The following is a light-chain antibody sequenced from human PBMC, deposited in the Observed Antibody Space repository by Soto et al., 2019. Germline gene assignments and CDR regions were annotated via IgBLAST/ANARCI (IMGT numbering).Light chain of an antibody. J-gene: IGKJ5*01. CDR3: QQYGSSPIT. Sequence: IQLTQSPSSLSASVGDRVTISCRASQGIANFLAWYQQKPGKAPKLLIYGASTLQSGVPSRFSGSGSGTDFTLTISRLEPEDFAVYYCQQYGSSPITFGQGTRLEIK. CDR2: GAS. V-gene: IGKV1-9*01. CDR1: QGIANF.